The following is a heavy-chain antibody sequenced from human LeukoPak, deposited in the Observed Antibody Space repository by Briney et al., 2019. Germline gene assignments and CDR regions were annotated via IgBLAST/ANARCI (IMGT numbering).Heavy chain of an antibody. V-gene: IGHV1-18*01. CDR3: ATWGVMVRGVLTPLVGAFDI. D-gene: IGHD3-10*01. CDR2: ISAYNGNT. J-gene: IGHJ3*02. CDR1: GYTFTSYG. Sequence: ASVKVSCKASGYTFTSYGISWVRQAPGQGLEWMGWISAYNGNTNYAQKLQGRVTMTTDTSTSTAYMELRSLRSDDTAVYYCATWGVMVRGVLTPLVGAFDIWGQGTMVTVSS.